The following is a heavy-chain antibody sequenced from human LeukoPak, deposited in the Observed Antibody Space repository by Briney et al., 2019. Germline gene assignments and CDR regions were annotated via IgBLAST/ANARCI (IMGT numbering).Heavy chain of an antibody. J-gene: IGHJ6*03. Sequence: PGRSLRLSCAASGFTFSSYAMHWVRQAPGKGLEWVAVISYDGSNKYYADSVKGRFTISRDNSKNTLYLQMNSLRAEDTAVYYCARDPGIVVVVAAIVGSYYMDVWGKGTTVTVSS. V-gene: IGHV3-30*04. CDR1: GFTFSSYA. CDR3: ARDPGIVVVVAAIVGSYYMDV. D-gene: IGHD2-15*01. CDR2: ISYDGSNK.